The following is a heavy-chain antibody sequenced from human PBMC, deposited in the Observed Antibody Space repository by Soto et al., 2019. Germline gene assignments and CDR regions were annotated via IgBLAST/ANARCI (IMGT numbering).Heavy chain of an antibody. Sequence: PGGSLRLSCAASGFTFSTYGMHWVRQAPGKGLEWVAVISSDGSIKYYADSVKGRFTISRDNSKHTLHLQMNRLRAEDTAVYYCARGTSRGNGMDVWGQGTTVTVSS. CDR1: GFTFSTYG. V-gene: IGHV3-30*19. CDR2: ISSDGSIK. CDR3: ARGTSRGNGMDV. D-gene: IGHD2-8*01. J-gene: IGHJ6*02.